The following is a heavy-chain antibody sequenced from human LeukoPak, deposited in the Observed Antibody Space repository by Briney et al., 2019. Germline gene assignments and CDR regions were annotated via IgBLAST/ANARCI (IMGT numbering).Heavy chain of an antibody. V-gene: IGHV4-4*07. CDR2: IYSSGST. D-gene: IGHD2-2*01. CDR3: ARSQYHLLYWYFDL. Sequence: PSETLSLTRTVSGGSISSYYWSWIRQPAGKGLEWIGRIYSSGSTNYNPSLKSRVTMSVDTSKNQFSLKLSSVTAADTAVYYCARSQYHLLYWYFDLWGRGTLVTV. J-gene: IGHJ2*01. CDR1: GGSISSYY.